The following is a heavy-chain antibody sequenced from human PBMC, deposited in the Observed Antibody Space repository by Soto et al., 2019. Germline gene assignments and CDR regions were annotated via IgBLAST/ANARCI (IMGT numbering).Heavy chain of an antibody. J-gene: IGHJ6*02. Sequence: SVKVSCKASGGTFSSYAISWVRQAPGQGLEWMGGIIPIFGTANYAQKFQGRVTITADESTSTAYMELSSLRSEDTAVYYCASGTPGRWPITMVRGVMYYYYGMDVWGQGTTVTVSS. D-gene: IGHD3-10*01. V-gene: IGHV1-69*13. CDR1: GGTFSSYA. CDR2: IIPIFGTA. CDR3: ASGTPGRWPITMVRGVMYYYYGMDV.